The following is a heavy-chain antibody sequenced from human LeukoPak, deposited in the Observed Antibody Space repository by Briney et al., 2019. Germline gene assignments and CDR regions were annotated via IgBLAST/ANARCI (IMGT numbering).Heavy chain of an antibody. CDR1: GFTFSSYA. Sequence: GGSLRLSCAASGFTFSSYAMHWVRQAPGKGLEWVAVIWYDGSNKYYADSVKGRFTISRDNPKNTLYLQMNSLRAEDTAVYSCAKDPRRTGAYYMDAWGKGTTVTVSS. CDR3: AKDPRRTGAYYMDA. CDR2: IWYDGSNK. V-gene: IGHV3-33*06. D-gene: IGHD3/OR15-3a*01. J-gene: IGHJ6*03.